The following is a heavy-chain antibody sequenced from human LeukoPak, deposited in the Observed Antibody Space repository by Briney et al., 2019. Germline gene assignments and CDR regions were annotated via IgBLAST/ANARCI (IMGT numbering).Heavy chain of an antibody. V-gene: IGHV3-66*01. D-gene: IGHD6-13*01. CDR1: GFTVSNNY. CDR3: AKVGGSSWAAAGTR. J-gene: IGHJ4*02. Sequence: GGSLRLSCAASGFTVSNNYMSWVRQAPGKGLEWVSVIYSGGSTFYADSVKGRFTISRDNAKNSLYLQMNSLRAEDTAVYYCAKVGGSSWAAAGTRWGQGTLVTVSS. CDR2: IYSGGST.